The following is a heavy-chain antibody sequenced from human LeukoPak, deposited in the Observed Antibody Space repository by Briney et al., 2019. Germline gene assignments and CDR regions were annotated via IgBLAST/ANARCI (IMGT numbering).Heavy chain of an antibody. D-gene: IGHD6-19*01. CDR2: ISAYNGNT. CDR3: ARGTDKLAVAGTDAFDI. CDR1: GYTFTSYG. J-gene: IGHJ3*02. Sequence: ASVKVSCKASGYTFTSYGISWVRQAPGQGLEWMGWISAYNGNTNYAQKLQGRVTITTDESTSTAYMGLSSLRSEDTAVYYCARGTDKLAVAGTDAFDIWGQGTMVTVSS. V-gene: IGHV1-18*01.